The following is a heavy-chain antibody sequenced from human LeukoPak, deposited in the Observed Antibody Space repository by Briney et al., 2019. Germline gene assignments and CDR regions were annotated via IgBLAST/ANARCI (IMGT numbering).Heavy chain of an antibody. J-gene: IGHJ4*02. CDR3: ARGMDYGVFGC. CDR2: IYYSGST. D-gene: IGHD4/OR15-4a*01. Sequence: PSETLSLTRTVSGGSINNRDYYWGWIRQPPGEGLEWIGSIYYSGSTFYNPSLKSRITISVDTSKNQFSLKLSSVTAADTAVYYCARGMDYGVFGCWGQGTLVTVSS. CDR1: GGSINNRDYY. V-gene: IGHV4-39*01.